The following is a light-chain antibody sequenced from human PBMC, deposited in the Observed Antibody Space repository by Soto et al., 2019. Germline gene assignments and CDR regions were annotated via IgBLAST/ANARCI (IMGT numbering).Light chain of an antibody. Sequence: DIQMTQSPSPLSASVGDRVDITCRTSQSASSYLNWYQAKPGKAPKLQIYEASSLESGVPSRFSGSGSGTDFTLTISSLQPEDSATYYCQQSYSTPPFTFGPGTKVDIK. J-gene: IGKJ3*01. CDR2: EAS. V-gene: IGKV1-39*01. CDR3: QQSYSTPPFT. CDR1: QSASSY.